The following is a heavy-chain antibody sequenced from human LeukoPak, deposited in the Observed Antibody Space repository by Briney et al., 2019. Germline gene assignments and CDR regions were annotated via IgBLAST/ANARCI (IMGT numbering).Heavy chain of an antibody. Sequence: SQTLSLTCALSGGSVSSNSVTWNWIRQSPSRGLEWLGRTYYRSTWYNDYAVSVRGRITVNPDTSKNQSSLHLNSVTPEDTAVYYCARRLTQYDCFDPWGQGILVTVSS. CDR3: ARRLTQYDCFDP. J-gene: IGHJ5*02. CDR2: TYYRSTWYN. CDR1: GGSVSSNSVT. D-gene: IGHD2-2*01. V-gene: IGHV6-1*01.